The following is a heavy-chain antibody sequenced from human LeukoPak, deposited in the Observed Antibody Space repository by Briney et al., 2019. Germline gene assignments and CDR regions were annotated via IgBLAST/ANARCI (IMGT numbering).Heavy chain of an antibody. CDR1: GFTFSSYS. CDR2: ISSSSSYI. CDR3: ARAPIRVAVASTHYYYYGMDV. D-gene: IGHD6-19*01. V-gene: IGHV3-21*01. J-gene: IGHJ6*02. Sequence: GGSLRLSCAASGFTFSSYSMNWVRQAPGKGLEWVSSISSSSSYIYYADSVKGRFTISRDNAKNSLYLQMNSLRAEDTAVYYCARAPIRVAVASTHYYYYGMDVWGQGTTVTVSS.